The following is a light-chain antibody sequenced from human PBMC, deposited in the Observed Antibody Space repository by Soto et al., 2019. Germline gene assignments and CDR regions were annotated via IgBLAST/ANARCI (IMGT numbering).Light chain of an antibody. J-gene: IGLJ1*01. CDR1: SSDVGGYNY. CDR3: CSYTSSSTRLYV. CDR2: DVS. V-gene: IGLV2-14*01. Sequence: QSALTQPASVSGSPGQSITISCTGTSSDVGGYNYVSWYQQHPGKAPKLMIYDVSNRPSGVSNRFSGSKSGNTASLTLSGLQAEDEDDYYCCSYTSSSTRLYVFGTGTKITVL.